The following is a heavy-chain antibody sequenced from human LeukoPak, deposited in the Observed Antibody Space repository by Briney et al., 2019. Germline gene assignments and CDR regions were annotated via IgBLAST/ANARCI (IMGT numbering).Heavy chain of an antibody. CDR3: AKDPSYYGDMYYFDY. CDR1: GFTFSGYG. Sequence: PGGSLRLSCAASGFTFSGYGMHWVRQAPGKGLEWVAFIPYHGSNKYYADSVRGRLTISRDNSKMTLYLEMNSLSAEDTAVYYCAKDPSYYGDMYYFDYWGQGTLVTVSS. J-gene: IGHJ4*02. CDR2: IPYHGSNK. V-gene: IGHV3-30*02. D-gene: IGHD4-17*01.